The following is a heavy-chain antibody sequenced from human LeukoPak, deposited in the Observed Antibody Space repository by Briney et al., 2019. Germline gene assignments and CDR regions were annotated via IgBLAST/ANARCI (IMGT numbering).Heavy chain of an antibody. J-gene: IGHJ6*02. V-gene: IGHV3-33*01. CDR2: IWYDGSNK. D-gene: IGHD6-19*01. Sequence: PGGSLRLSCAASGFTFSSYGMHWVRQAPGKGLEWVAVIWYDGSNKYYADSVKGRFTISRDNSKNALYLQMNGLRAEDTAVYYCAREGEGAVAGGTYYYYYYGMDVWGQGTTVTVSS. CDR3: AREGEGAVAGGTYYYYYYGMDV. CDR1: GFTFSSYG.